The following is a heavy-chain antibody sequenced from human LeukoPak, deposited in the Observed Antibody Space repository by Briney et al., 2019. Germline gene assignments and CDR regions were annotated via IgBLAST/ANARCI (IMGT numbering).Heavy chain of an antibody. CDR2: IYYSGST. CDR1: GGSISSSGYY. Sequence: PSETLSLTCTVSGGSISSSGYYWGWIRQPPGKGLEWIGSIYYSGSTYYNPSLKSRVTISVDTSKNQFSLTLSSVTAADTAMYYCAKLVGARAFDIWGQGTMVTVSS. D-gene: IGHD1-26*01. J-gene: IGHJ3*02. V-gene: IGHV4-39*01. CDR3: AKLVGARAFDI.